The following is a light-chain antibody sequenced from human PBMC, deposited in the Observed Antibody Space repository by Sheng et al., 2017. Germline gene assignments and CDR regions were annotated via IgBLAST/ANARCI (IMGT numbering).Light chain of an antibody. CDR3: QQYGRSPWT. CDR2: KAS. J-gene: IGKJ1*01. Sequence: DIQMTQSPSALSASVGDRVTITCRASRSISSWLAWYQQKPGKAPKLLIYKASTLESGVPSRFSGSGSGTEFTLTISSLQPEDFAVYYCQQYGRSPWTFGQGTKVEIK. V-gene: IGKV1-5*03. CDR1: RSISSW.